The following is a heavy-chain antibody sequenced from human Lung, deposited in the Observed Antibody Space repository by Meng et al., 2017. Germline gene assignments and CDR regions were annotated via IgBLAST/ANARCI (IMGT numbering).Heavy chain of an antibody. D-gene: IGHD4-11*01. Sequence: QGQLEEWGAGLVQPSETLSLTCVVSGGSFNDYYWSWIRQPPGKGLEWIGEINHSGSTNYNPSRESRATISVDTSQNNLSLKLSSETAADSAVYYCARGPTTMAHDFDYWGQGTLVTVSS. CDR1: GGSFNDYY. J-gene: IGHJ4*02. CDR2: INHSGST. CDR3: ARGPTTMAHDFDY. V-gene: IGHV4-34*01.